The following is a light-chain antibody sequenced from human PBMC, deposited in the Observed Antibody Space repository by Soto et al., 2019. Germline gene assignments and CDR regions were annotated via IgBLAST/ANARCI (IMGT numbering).Light chain of an antibody. CDR3: SSYAGSNNLNV. V-gene: IGLV2-8*01. CDR1: SSDVGGYNY. J-gene: IGLJ1*01. Sequence: QSALTQPPSASGSPGQSVTISCTGTSSDVGGYNYVSWYQQHPGKAPKLMIYEVNKRPSGVPDRFSGSKSGNTASLTVSGLQAEDEADYYCSSYAGSNNLNVFGTGTKVTVL. CDR2: EVN.